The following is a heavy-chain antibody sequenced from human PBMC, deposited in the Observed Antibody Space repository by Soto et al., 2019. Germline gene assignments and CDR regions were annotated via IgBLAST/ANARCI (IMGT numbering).Heavy chain of an antibody. Sequence: QVQLVQSGAEVKKPGASVKVSCKASGYTFTSYYMHWVRQAPGQGLEWMGIINPSGGSTSYAQKFQGRVTMTRDTSTSTVYVELSSLRSEDTAVYYCARDLDVLRFLEWSPDHYYYMDVWGKGTPVTVSS. J-gene: IGHJ6*03. D-gene: IGHD3-3*01. V-gene: IGHV1-46*03. CDR3: ARDLDVLRFLEWSPDHYYYMDV. CDR1: GYTFTSYY. CDR2: INPSGGST.